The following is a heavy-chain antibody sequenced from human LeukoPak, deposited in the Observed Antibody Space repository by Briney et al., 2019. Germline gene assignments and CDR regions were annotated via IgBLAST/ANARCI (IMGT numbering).Heavy chain of an antibody. CDR2: IYYSGGT. CDR1: GGSISSYY. CDR3: ARGTGVAPPRYFDY. V-gene: IGHV4-59*01. D-gene: IGHD3-10*01. J-gene: IGHJ4*02. Sequence: SETLSLTGTVSGGSISSYYWSWIRQPPGKGLEWLGYIYYSGGTNYNPSLKSRVTISVDTSKNQFSLKLSSVTAADTAVYYCARGTGVAPPRYFDYWGQGTLVTVSS.